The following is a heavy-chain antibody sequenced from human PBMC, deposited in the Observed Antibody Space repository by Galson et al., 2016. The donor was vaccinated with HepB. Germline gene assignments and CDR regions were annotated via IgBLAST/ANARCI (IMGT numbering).Heavy chain of an antibody. D-gene: IGHD1-26*01. CDR3: ARGDIVGAIFDY. Sequence: LRLSCAASGFTFSSYSMNWVRQAPGKGLEWVSSISSSSSYIYYADSVKGRFTISRDNAKNSLYLQMNSLRAEDTAVYYFARGDIVGAIFDYWGQGTLVTVSS. V-gene: IGHV3-21*01. CDR2: ISSSSSYI. CDR1: GFTFSSYS. J-gene: IGHJ4*02.